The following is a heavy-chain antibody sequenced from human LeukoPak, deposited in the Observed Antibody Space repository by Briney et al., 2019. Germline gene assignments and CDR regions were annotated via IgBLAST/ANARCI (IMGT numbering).Heavy chain of an antibody. J-gene: IGHJ4*02. Sequence: GGSLRLSCAASGFTFSSYAMHWVRQAPDKGLEWVAFIRFDGSNKYYADSVKGRFTISRDNSKNTLYLQMNSLRAEDTAVYYCAKGASGSYSYWGQGTLVTVSS. CDR1: GFTFSSYA. CDR2: IRFDGSNK. D-gene: IGHD1-26*01. CDR3: AKGASGSYSY. V-gene: IGHV3-30*02.